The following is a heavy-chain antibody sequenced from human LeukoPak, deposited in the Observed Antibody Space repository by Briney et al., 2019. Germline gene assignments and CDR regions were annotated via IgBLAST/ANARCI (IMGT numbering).Heavy chain of an antibody. J-gene: IGHJ4*02. Sequence: GGSLRLSCAASGFTFSSYAMSWVRQPPGKGLEWVSVMYTGGGRYYGDSVKGRFTISRDNSKNTVFLQMNSLRVEDTALYYCTRGQSYCGADCYSDWGQGTLVTVSS. CDR2: MYTGGGR. CDR1: GFTFSSYA. V-gene: IGHV3-66*01. CDR3: TRGQSYCGADCYSD. D-gene: IGHD2-21*02.